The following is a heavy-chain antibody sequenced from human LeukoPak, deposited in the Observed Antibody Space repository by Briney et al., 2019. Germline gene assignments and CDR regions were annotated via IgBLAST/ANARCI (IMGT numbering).Heavy chain of an antibody. V-gene: IGHV4-59*01. CDR1: GGPINVYY. CDR2: IYHSGTT. J-gene: IGHJ6*03. CDR3: ARAGSLIAVAGTYYYYYYMDV. Sequence: PSETLSLTCTVSGGPINVYYWSWIRQPPGKGLEWIGYIYHSGTTNYNPSLKSRVTISVDTSKNQFSLKLSSVTAADTAVYYCARAGSLIAVAGTYYYYYYMDVWGKGTTVTVSS. D-gene: IGHD6-19*01.